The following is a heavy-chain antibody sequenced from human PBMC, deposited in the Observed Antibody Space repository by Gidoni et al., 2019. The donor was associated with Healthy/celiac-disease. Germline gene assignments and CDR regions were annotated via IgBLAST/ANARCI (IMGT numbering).Heavy chain of an antibody. CDR1: GGSFSGYY. CDR2: INHSGST. J-gene: IGHJ5*02. V-gene: IGHV4-34*01. CDR3: ARVYIVATICRFDP. D-gene: IGHD5-12*01. Sequence: QVQLQQWGAGLLKPSETLSLTCAVYGGSFSGYYWSWIRQPPGKGLEWIGEINHSGSTNYNPSLKSRVTISVDTSKNQFSLKLSSVTAADTAVYYCARVYIVATICRFDPWGQGTLVTVSS.